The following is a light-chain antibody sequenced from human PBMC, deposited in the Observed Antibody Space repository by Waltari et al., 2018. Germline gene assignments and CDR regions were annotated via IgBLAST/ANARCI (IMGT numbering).Light chain of an antibody. J-gene: IGLJ2*01. CDR2: RNS. Sequence: QPVLTQPPSVSGAPGQRVTTRTGSSSNIGAGYDVHWYQQLPGTAPKLLLFRNSNRPSGVPDRISGSKSGTSGSLAITGLQAEDEADYYCQSYDSSLSDSIFGGGTKLTVL. V-gene: IGLV1-40*01. CDR1: SSNIGAGYD. CDR3: QSYDSSLSDSI.